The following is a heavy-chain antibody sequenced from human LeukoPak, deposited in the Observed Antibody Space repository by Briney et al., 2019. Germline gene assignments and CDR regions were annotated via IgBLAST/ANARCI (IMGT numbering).Heavy chain of an antibody. CDR2: IGASGGST. CDR1: GFTFNIYA. V-gene: IGHV3-23*01. Sequence: GGSLRLSCAASGFTFNIYAMSWVRQAPGKGLEWVSAIGASGGSTFYAASVKGRFTISRDNSKNTLSLQMNSLRAEDTAVYYCAKADSKLAYCGGDCYSWGQGTLVTVSS. CDR3: AKADSKLAYCGGDCYS. D-gene: IGHD2-21*01. J-gene: IGHJ4*02.